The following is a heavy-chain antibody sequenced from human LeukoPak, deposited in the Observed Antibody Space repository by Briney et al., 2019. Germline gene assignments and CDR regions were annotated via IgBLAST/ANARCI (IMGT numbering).Heavy chain of an antibody. V-gene: IGHV4-59*11. D-gene: IGHD3-22*01. J-gene: IGHJ4*02. CDR1: ADSISSRY. Sequence: SETLSLTCTVSADSISSRYCSWIRQPPGKGLEWIGYIHYSGTTNYKPSLKSRVTISVDTSKKQFSLKLKSVTAADTAVYYCANLHYVSSGSNFDYWGQGTLVTVSS. CDR3: ANLHYVSSGSNFDY. CDR2: IHYSGTT.